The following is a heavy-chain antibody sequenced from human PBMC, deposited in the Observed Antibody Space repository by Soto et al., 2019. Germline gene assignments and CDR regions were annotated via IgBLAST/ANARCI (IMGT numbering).Heavy chain of an antibody. D-gene: IGHD6-19*01. J-gene: IGHJ3*02. CDR3: ARAPWLVGRAFEI. CDR2: IYSGGST. V-gene: IGHV3-66*01. Sequence: HPGGSLRLSCAASGFTFSSYAMSWVRQAPGKGLEWVSVIYSGGSTYYADSVKGRFTISRDNSKNTLYLQMNSLRAEDTAVYYCARAPWLVGRAFEIWGQGTMVTVSS. CDR1: GFTFSSYA.